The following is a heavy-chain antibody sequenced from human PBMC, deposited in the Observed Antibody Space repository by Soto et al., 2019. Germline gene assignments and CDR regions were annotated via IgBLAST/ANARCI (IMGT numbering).Heavy chain of an antibody. CDR2: ISAYNGNT. J-gene: IGHJ4*02. V-gene: IGHV1-18*01. CDR3: ARDYGYDYGDGFDY. Sequence: ASVKVSCKASGYTFTSYGISWVRQAPGQGLEWMGWISAYNGNTNYAQKLQGRVTMTTGTSTSTAYMELRSLRSDDTAVYYCARDYGYDYGDGFDYWGQGTLVTVSS. D-gene: IGHD4-17*01. CDR1: GYTFTSYG.